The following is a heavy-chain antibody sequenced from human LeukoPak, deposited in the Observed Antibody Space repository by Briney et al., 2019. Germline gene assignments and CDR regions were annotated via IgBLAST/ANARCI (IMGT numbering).Heavy chain of an antibody. CDR1: GFTFSSYA. Sequence: GGSLRLSCAASGFTFSSYAMSWVRQAPGRGLEWVSAINNSGGSTYYADSVKGRFTISRDSSKNTLYLQMNSLRAEDTAVYYCAKDFWSGFLNWFDPWGQGTLVTVSS. CDR3: AKDFWSGFLNWFDP. D-gene: IGHD3-3*01. J-gene: IGHJ5*02. CDR2: INNSGGST. V-gene: IGHV3-23*01.